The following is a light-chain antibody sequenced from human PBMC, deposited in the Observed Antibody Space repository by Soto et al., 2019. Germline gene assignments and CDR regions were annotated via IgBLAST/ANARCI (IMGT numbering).Light chain of an antibody. V-gene: IGLV1-51*01. CDR1: SSNIGNNY. J-gene: IGLJ2*01. CDR2: DNN. CDR3: GTWDSSLSSVV. Sequence: QSVLTQPPSVSAAPGQKVTISCSGSSSNIGNNYVSWYQQLPGTAPKLLIYDNNERPSGIPDRFSGSKYGTSATLGITGLQTGDESDDYCGTWDSSLSSVVFGGGTKLTVL.